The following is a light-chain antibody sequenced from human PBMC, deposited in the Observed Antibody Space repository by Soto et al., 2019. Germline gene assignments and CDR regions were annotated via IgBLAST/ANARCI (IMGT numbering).Light chain of an antibody. Sequence: EIVLTQSPATLSLCPGERATLSCRASQSVSSYLAWYQQKPGQPPRLLIYDASNRATGIPARFSGSGSGTDFTLTISRLEPEDFAVYYCQQYVRSPWTFGQGTKVDI. J-gene: IGKJ1*01. V-gene: IGKV3-11*01. CDR1: QSVSSY. CDR3: QQYVRSPWT. CDR2: DAS.